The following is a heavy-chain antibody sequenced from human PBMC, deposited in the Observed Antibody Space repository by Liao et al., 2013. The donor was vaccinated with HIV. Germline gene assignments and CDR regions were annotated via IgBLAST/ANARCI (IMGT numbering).Heavy chain of an antibody. CDR3: AGGGSYYYYYMDV. CDR1: GGSISTYY. J-gene: IGHJ6*03. Sequence: QVQLQESGPGLVKPSEPLSLTCTVSGGSISTYYWNWIRQPAGKGLEWIGRIYTSGSTNYNPSLKSRVTMSLDTAKNQFSLKVSSVTAADTALYYCAGGGSYYYYYMDVWGKGTTVTVSS. V-gene: IGHV4-4*07. D-gene: IGHD3-10*01. CDR2: IYTSGST.